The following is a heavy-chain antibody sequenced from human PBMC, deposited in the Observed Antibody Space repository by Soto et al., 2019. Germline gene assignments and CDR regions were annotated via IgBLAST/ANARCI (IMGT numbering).Heavy chain of an antibody. J-gene: IGHJ4*02. Sequence: GSLMLSWAASGFTFSDYGMSLVRQAPGKGLEWVANIKQDGSENYYVDSVKGRFTTSRDNTKNSFYLQMNSLRAEDTAVYYCARDHINGWKFDYWGRGTLVTVSS. CDR2: IKQDGSEN. CDR3: ARDHINGWKFDY. D-gene: IGHD6-19*01. CDR1: GFTFSDYG. V-gene: IGHV3-7*01.